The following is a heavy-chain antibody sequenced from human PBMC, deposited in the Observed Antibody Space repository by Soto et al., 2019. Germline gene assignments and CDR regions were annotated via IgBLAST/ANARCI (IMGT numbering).Heavy chain of an antibody. CDR1: GYTFTSYG. Sequence: ASVKVSCKASGYTFTSYGISWVRQAPGQGLEWMGWISAYNGNTNYAQKLQGRVTMTTDTSTSTAYMELRSLRSDDTAVYYCARDQRGSRAVTTGVTDYWGQGTLLTVYS. CDR3: ARDQRGSRAVTTGVTDY. J-gene: IGHJ4*02. D-gene: IGHD4-17*01. V-gene: IGHV1-18*04. CDR2: ISAYNGNT.